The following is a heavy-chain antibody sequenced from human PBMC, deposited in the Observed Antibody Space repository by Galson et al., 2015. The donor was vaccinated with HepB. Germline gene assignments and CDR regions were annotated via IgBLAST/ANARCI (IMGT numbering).Heavy chain of an antibody. D-gene: IGHD3-16*01. CDR2: TSYDGNTK. J-gene: IGHJ4*02. V-gene: IGHV3-30*03. CDR3: ARLDGLAIDS. Sequence: SLRLSCAASGFTFRDYDIYWVRQAPGKGLEWVAVTSYDGNTKYYADSVKGRFTLSRDNSKNTLFLQMSSLRPEDTAVYYCARLDGLAIDSWGQGTLVTVSS. CDR1: GFTFRDYD.